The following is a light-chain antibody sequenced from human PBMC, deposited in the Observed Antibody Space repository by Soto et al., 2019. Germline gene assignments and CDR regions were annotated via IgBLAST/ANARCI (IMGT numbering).Light chain of an antibody. CDR3: EEYSADSGT. CDR2: GAS. V-gene: IGKV1-5*01. J-gene: IGKJ1*01. Sequence: PARMPXXVGDXVTIXXRARQSSGGGLAWYRQKPGIAPSLLVYGASSLESGVPSRFSGSGLGTEFALTLRSLQPADFAAYYCEEYSADSGTFGQGTKLDIK. CDR1: QSSGGG.